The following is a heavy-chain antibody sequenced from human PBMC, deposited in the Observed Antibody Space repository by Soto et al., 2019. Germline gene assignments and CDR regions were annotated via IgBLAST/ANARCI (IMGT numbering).Heavy chain of an antibody. V-gene: IGHV1-69*13. Sequence: ASVKVSCKASGGTFSSYAISWVRQAPGQGLEWMGGIIPIFGTANYAQKFQGRVTITADESTSTAYMELSSLRSEDTAVYYCARDRTTSVRWFVPWGQGTLVSVS. CDR3: ARDRTTSVRWFVP. J-gene: IGHJ5*02. CDR1: GGTFSSYA. D-gene: IGHD3-10*02. CDR2: IIPIFGTA.